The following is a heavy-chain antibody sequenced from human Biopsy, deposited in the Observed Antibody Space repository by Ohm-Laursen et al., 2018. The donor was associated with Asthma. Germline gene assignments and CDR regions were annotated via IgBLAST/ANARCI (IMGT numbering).Heavy chain of an antibody. V-gene: IGHV4-39*01. CDR1: GGSISSSSYY. CDR3: ASGGTADALDY. Sequence: SQTLSLTCTVSGGSISSSSYYWGWIRQPPGKGLEWIGRIYYSGSTYYNPSLKSRVTISVDTSKNQFSLKLSSVTAADTAVYYCASGGTADALDYWGQGTLVTVSS. D-gene: IGHD3-16*01. CDR2: IYYSGST. J-gene: IGHJ4*02.